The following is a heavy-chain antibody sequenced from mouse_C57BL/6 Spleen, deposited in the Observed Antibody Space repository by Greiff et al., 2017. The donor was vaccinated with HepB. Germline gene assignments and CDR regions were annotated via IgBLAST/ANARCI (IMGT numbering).Heavy chain of an antibody. D-gene: IGHD2-3*01. J-gene: IGHJ1*03. V-gene: IGHV1-15*01. CDR1: GYTFTDYE. Sequence: VQLQQSGAELVRPGASVTLSCKASGYTFTDYEMHWVKQTPVHGLEWIGAIDPETGGTAYNQKFKGKAILTADKSSSTAYMELRSLTSEDSAVYYCTVYDGLRDYWYFDVWGTGTTVTVSS. CDR2: IDPETGGT. CDR3: TVYDGLRDYWYFDV.